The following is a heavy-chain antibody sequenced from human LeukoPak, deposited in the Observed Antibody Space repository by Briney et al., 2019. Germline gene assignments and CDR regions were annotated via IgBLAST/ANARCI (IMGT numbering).Heavy chain of an antibody. Sequence: GGSLRLSCAASGFIFNSYGMHWVRQAPGKGLEWVAFIRYDGSNKYYADSVNGRFTISRDNSKNTLYLQMYSLRVEDTAVYYCATLPYCYDSSGSYYFDYWGQGTLVTVSS. CDR2: IRYDGSNK. CDR1: GFIFNSYG. CDR3: ATLPYCYDSSGSYYFDY. J-gene: IGHJ4*02. V-gene: IGHV3-30*02. D-gene: IGHD3-22*01.